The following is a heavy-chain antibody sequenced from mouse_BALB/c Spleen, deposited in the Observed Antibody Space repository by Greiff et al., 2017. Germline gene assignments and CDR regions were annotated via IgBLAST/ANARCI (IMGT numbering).Heavy chain of an antibody. CDR2: ISSGGST. D-gene: IGHD1-1*01. CDR1: GFTFSSYA. J-gene: IGHJ4*01. CDR3: ARGFITTVVPAPYAMDY. Sequence: EVKLVESGGGLVKPGGSLKLSCAASGFTFSSYAMSWVRQTPEKRLEWVASISSGGSTYYPDSVKGRFTISRDNARNILYLQMSSLRSEDTAMYYCARGFITTVVPAPYAMDYWGQGTSVTVAS. V-gene: IGHV5-6-5*01.